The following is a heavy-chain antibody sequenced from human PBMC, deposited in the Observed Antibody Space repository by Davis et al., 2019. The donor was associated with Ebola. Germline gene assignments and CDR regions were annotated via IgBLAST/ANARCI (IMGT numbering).Heavy chain of an antibody. CDR3: ARHSSGLSYLDY. CDR1: GFTFSSYW. J-gene: IGHJ4*02. V-gene: IGHV3-7*01. Sequence: PGGSLRLSCAASGFTFSSYWMNWVRQAPGKGLEWVANIKQDGSEKNYVDSVKGRLTISRDNAKNSLYLQMNSLRAEDTAVYYCARHSSGLSYLDYWGQGTLVTVSS. CDR2: IKQDGSEK. D-gene: IGHD6-19*01.